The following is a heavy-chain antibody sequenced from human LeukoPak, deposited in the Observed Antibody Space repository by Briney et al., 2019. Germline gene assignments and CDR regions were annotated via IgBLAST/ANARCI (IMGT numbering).Heavy chain of an antibody. CDR1: GLTFSTSG. CDR2: IVPTGPHR. V-gene: IGHV3-21*06. D-gene: IGHD1-14*01. J-gene: IGHJ4*02. CDR3: ATETNGRHYDY. Sequence: GGSLRLSCTASGLTFSTSGFNWVRQAPGKGLEWVASIVPTGPHRYQADSIKGRFTISRDNANNFRYLQMNSLRAEDTAVYYCATETNGRHYDYWGQGTLLTVSS.